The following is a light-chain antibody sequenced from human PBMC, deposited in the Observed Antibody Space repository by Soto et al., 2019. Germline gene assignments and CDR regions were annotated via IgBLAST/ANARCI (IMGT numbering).Light chain of an antibody. Sequence: SYELTQPSSVSVSPGQTARITCSGDILAKKYARWFQQKPGQAPVLVIYKDSGRPSGIPERFSGSSSGTTVTLTISGAQVDDEADYYCYSAADNNVVFGGGTKVTVL. CDR3: YSAADNNVV. CDR2: KDS. CDR1: ILAKKY. J-gene: IGLJ2*01. V-gene: IGLV3-27*01.